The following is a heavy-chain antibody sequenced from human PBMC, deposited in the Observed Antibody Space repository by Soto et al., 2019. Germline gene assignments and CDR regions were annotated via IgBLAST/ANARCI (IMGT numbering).Heavy chain of an antibody. V-gene: IGHV1-69*02. CDR3: ARAESDILTGYHHY. Sequence: QVQLVQSGAEVKKPGSSVKVSCKASGGTFSSYTISWVRQAPGQGLEWMGRIIPILGIANYAQKFQGRVTITAAKSPSTAYMALSSLRSEDTAVYYCARAESDILTGYHHYWGQGTLVTVSS. J-gene: IGHJ4*02. D-gene: IGHD3-9*01. CDR2: IIPILGIA. CDR1: GGTFSSYT.